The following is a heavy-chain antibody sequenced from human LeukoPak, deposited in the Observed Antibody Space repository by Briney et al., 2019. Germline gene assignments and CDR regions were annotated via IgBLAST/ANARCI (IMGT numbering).Heavy chain of an antibody. V-gene: IGHV3-23*01. J-gene: IGHJ4*02. D-gene: IGHD6-13*01. Sequence: GGSLRLSCAASGFSFSSIAMNWVRQAPGKGLEWVSTISGSGASTYYADSVKGRFTISRDNSKNTLFLQMKSLRAEDTAVYYCAKGGSYSSAWYGVYYFDYWGQGTPVTVSS. CDR2: ISGSGAST. CDR3: AKGGSYSSAWYGVYYFDY. CDR1: GFSFSSIA.